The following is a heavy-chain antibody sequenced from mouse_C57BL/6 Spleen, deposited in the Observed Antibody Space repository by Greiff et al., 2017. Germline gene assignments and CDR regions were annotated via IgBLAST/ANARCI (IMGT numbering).Heavy chain of an antibody. CDR3: TTGIYYPWY. J-gene: IGHJ2*01. CDR1: GFNIKDDY. CDR2: IDPENGDT. Sequence: VQLQHSGAELVRPGASVKLSCTASGFNIKDDYMHWVKQRPEQGLEWIGWIDPENGDTEYASKFQGKATITADTSSNTAYLQLSSLTSEDTAVYYCTTGIYYPWYWGQGTTLTVSS. V-gene: IGHV14-4*01. D-gene: IGHD1-1*01.